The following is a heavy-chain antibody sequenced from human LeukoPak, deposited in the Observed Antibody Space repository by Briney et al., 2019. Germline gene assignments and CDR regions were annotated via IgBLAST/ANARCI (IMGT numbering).Heavy chain of an antibody. CDR3: ARDPRNVGLAP. Sequence: GGSLRLSCVASGFSLSGYWMYWVRQAPGKGLMYISRNNGDGSTTNYADVVKGRFTTSRDNVKNTLYLQMNSLRVEDTAVYYCARDPRNVGLAPWGQGTLVTVSS. V-gene: IGHV3-74*01. CDR1: GFSLSGYW. CDR2: NNGDGSTT. D-gene: IGHD2-15*01. J-gene: IGHJ5*02.